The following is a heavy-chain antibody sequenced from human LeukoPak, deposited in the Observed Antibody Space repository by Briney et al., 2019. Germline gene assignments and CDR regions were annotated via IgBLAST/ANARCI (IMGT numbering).Heavy chain of an antibody. V-gene: IGHV4-34*01. D-gene: IGHD3-22*01. J-gene: IGHJ5*02. CDR3: ARIDDSSGYYPFDP. CDR2: INHSGST. Sequence: ASETLSLTCAVYGGSFSGYYWSWIRQPPGKGLEWIGEINHSGSTNYNPSLKSRVTISVDTSKNQFSLKLSSVTAADTAVYYCARIDDSSGYYPFDPWGQGTLVTASS. CDR1: GGSFSGYY.